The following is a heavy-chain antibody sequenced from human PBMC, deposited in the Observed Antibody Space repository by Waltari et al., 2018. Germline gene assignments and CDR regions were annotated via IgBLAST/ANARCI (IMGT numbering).Heavy chain of an antibody. CDR3: ARDQWFAFDI. J-gene: IGHJ3*02. V-gene: IGHV3-7*01. D-gene: IGHD3-22*01. CDR2: IKKDGSEE. Sequence: EVQLVESGGGLVQPGGSLRLSCAASGFTLRSNWMSWVRQAPGKGLEWVANIKKDGSEEYYVDSVRGRFTISRDNAKNSLYLQMNSLRPEDTAVYYCARDQWFAFDIWGQGTMVTVSS. CDR1: GFTLRSNW.